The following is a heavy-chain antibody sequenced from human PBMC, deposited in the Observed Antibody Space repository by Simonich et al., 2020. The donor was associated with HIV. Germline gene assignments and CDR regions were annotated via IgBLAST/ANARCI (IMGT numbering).Heavy chain of an antibody. Sequence: QVQLQQWGAGLLKPSETLSLTCAVYGGSFSGYYWGWIRQPPGKGLEWIGSIYYSGGTYYNPSLKSRVTISVDTSKNQFSLKLSSVTAADTAVYYCAAMPYYYYYMDVWGKGTTVTVSS. J-gene: IGHJ6*03. CDR1: GGSFSGYY. CDR2: IYYSGGT. CDR3: AAMPYYYYYMDV. D-gene: IGHD2-2*01. V-gene: IGHV4-34*01.